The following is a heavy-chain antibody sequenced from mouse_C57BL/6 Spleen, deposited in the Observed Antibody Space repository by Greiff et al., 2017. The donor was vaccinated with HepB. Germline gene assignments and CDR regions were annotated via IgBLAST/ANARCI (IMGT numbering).Heavy chain of an antibody. CDR3: ARDSSGTGAY. CDR2: IYPSDSET. CDR1: GYTFTGYW. D-gene: IGHD3-2*02. J-gene: IGHJ3*01. Sequence: VQLQQPGAELVRPGSSVKLSCKASGYTFTGYWMDWVKQRPGQGLEGIGNIYPSDSETHYNQKFKDKATLTVDKSSSTAYMQLSSLTSEDSAVYYCARDSSGTGAYWGQGTLVTVSA. V-gene: IGHV1-61*01.